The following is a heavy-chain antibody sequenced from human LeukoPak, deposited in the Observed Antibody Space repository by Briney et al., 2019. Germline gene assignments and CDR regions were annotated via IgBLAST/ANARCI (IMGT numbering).Heavy chain of an antibody. J-gene: IGHJ4*02. D-gene: IGHD1-7*01. V-gene: IGHV3-23*01. CDR2: ISGSGGST. Sequence: GGSLRLSCAASGFTVSSNYMSWVRQAPGKGLEWVSAISGSGGSTYYADSVKGRFTISRDNSKNTLYLQMNSLRAEDTAVYYCAKDSSTGTTDYWGQGTLVTVSS. CDR1: GFTVSSNY. CDR3: AKDSSTGTTDY.